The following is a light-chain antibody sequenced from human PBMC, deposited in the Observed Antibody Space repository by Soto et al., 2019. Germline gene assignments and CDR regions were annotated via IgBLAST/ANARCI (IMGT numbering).Light chain of an antibody. CDR3: QHYASSPRA. Sequence: EIVMTQSPATLSLSPGERATLSCRASQSVSSYLAWYQQKPGQAPRLLIYDASSRATGIPDRFSGSGSGTDFTLTISRLEPEDFAVYYCQHYASSPRAFGQGTKVDIK. CDR1: QSVSSY. V-gene: IGKV3-20*01. J-gene: IGKJ1*01. CDR2: DAS.